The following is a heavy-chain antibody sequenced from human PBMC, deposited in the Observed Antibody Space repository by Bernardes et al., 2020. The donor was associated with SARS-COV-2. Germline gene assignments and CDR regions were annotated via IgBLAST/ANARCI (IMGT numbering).Heavy chain of an antibody. Sequence: SETLSLTCTVSGGSISSSSYYWGWIRQPPGKGLEWIGSIYYSGSTYYNPSLKSRVTISVDTSKNQFSLKLSSVTAADTAVYYCARYIAVVDAFDIWGQGTMVTVSS. D-gene: IGHD6-19*01. V-gene: IGHV4-39*01. CDR3: ARYIAVVDAFDI. CDR2: IYYSGST. CDR1: GGSISSSSYY. J-gene: IGHJ3*02.